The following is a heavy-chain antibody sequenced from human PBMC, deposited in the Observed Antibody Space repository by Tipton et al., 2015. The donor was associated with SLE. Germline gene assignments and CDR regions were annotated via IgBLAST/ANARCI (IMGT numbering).Heavy chain of an antibody. J-gene: IGHJ3*02. V-gene: IGHV4-39*07. CDR2: IYNSENT. D-gene: IGHD2-21*02. CDR1: GASISSSAND. Sequence: TLSLTCTVSGASISSSANDWGWIRQPPGKALEWIGSIYNSENTHYNPSLKSRVTISVDTSKNQVSLRLTSVTAADTALYYCVRDGAGDLGAFDIWGQGT. CDR3: VRDGAGDLGAFDI.